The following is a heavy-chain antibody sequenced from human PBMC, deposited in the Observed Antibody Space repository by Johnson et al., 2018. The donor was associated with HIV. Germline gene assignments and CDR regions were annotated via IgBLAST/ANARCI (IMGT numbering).Heavy chain of an antibody. CDR1: GFTFSSYA. V-gene: IGHV3-30*04. CDR2: MSTDGSHK. D-gene: IGHD3-3*01. Sequence: QVQLVESGGGLVQPGRSLRLSCAASGFTFSSYAMHWVRQAPGTGLEWVAVMSTDGSHKYYTDPVKGRFTISRDNSKNALYLQMHTLPTEDTAVYYCAKGYYDSPFGFDIWGQGTMVIVSS. CDR3: AKGYYDSPFGFDI. J-gene: IGHJ3*02.